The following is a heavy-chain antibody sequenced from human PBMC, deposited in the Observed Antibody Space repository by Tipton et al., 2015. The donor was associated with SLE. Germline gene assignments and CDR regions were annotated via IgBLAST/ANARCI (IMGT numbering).Heavy chain of an antibody. D-gene: IGHD2-15*01. Sequence: QSGAEVKKPGAAVKVSCKTSGYTFTSYSISWVRQAPGQGLEWMGWINVYNGNTKYAQSLQGRVTMTTDASTMTAYMELKNLRSDDTAVYYCARDPYPYHSGTPLWGQGTLVTVST. J-gene: IGHJ4*02. V-gene: IGHV1-18*01. CDR1: GYTFTSYS. CDR2: INVYNGNT. CDR3: ARDPYPYHSGTPL.